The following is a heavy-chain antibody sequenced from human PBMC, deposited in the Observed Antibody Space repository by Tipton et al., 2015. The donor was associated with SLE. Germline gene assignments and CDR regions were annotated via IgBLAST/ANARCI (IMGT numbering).Heavy chain of an antibody. CDR2: ISDSGSSI. V-gene: IGHV3-11*01. CDR3: AKAGLNYCGDY. J-gene: IGHJ4*02. CDR1: GFTFRNYN. D-gene: IGHD3-10*01. Sequence: GSLRLSCDASGFTFRNYNMRWIRQAPGKGLEWVAFISDSGSSIYYADSVKGRFTISRDNSKNTLYLQMNSLRAEDTALYYCAKAGLNYCGDYWGQGTLVAVSS.